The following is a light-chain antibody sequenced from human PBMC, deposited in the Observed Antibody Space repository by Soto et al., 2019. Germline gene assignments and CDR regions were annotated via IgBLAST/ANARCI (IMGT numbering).Light chain of an antibody. CDR1: SSDVGGYNS. CDR2: EVS. J-gene: IGLJ1*01. V-gene: IGLV2-14*01. Sequence: QSALTQPASVSGSPGQSITISCTGTSSDVGGYNSVSWYQQHPGKAPKLMIYEVSNRPSGVSNRFSGSKSDNTASLTISGLQAEDEADYYCSSYTTSSTLPSVFGTGTKLTVL. CDR3: SSYTTSSTLPSV.